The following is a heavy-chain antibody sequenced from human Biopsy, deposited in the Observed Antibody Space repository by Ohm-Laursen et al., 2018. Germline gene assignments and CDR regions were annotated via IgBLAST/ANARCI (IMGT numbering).Heavy chain of an antibody. CDR2: ISHTGHT. D-gene: IGHD4-23*01. Sequence: GALSLTCSVSGGSFTGHYWTWIRQPPGKGLEWIGHISHTGHTSYKSSLKSRVTISLDTSRKHFSLRLTSLAAADTAVYYCARGSNDFGGLYFPRWGQGTLLTVSS. V-gene: IGHV4-59*11. J-gene: IGHJ4*02. CDR1: GGSFTGHY. CDR3: ARGSNDFGGLYFPR.